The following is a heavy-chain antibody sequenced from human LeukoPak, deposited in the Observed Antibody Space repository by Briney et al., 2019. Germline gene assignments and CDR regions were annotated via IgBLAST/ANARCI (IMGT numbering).Heavy chain of an antibody. Sequence: GGSLRLSCAASGFTFSSYHMNWVRQAPGKGLEWVSFISTSSSNVIYYADSVKGRFTISRDDARNSLYLQMNSLRVEDTAMYYCARRDDFDIWGQGTLVTVSS. J-gene: IGHJ3*02. CDR2: ISTSSSNVI. V-gene: IGHV3-48*04. CDR3: ARRDDFDI. CDR1: GFTFSSYH.